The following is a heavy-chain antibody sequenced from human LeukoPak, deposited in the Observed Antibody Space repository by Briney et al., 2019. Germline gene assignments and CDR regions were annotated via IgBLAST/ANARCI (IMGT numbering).Heavy chain of an antibody. CDR3: SRGGANDL. CDR1: GDSISNTRYH. J-gene: IGHJ5*02. CDR2: IYYSGAT. D-gene: IGHD4/OR15-4a*01. V-gene: IGHV4-39*02. Sequence: TSETLSLTCTVSGDSISNTRYHWGWIRQPPGKGLEWIGSIYYSGATYYNPSLKSRVTISVDTSRNHFSLKLSSVTAADTAVYFCSRGGANDLWGQGTLVTVSS.